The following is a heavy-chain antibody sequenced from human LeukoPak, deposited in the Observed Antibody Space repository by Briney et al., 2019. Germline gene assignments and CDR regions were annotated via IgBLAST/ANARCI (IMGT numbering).Heavy chain of an antibody. V-gene: IGHV3-30-3*01. CDR3: AKDRSWSPSDFDY. J-gene: IGHJ4*02. D-gene: IGHD2-15*01. CDR2: ISYDGSNK. CDR1: GFTFSSYA. Sequence: GGSLRLSCAASGFTFSSYAMSWVRQAPGKGLEWVAVISYDGSNKYYADSVKGRFTISRDNSKNTLYLQMNSLRAEDTAVYYCAKDRSWSPSDFDYWGQGTLVTVSS.